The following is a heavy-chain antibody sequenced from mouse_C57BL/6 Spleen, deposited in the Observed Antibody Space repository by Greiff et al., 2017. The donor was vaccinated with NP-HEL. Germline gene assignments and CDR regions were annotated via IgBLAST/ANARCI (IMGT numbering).Heavy chain of an antibody. CDR2: IDPSDSYT. Sequence: QVQLQQSGAELVMPGASVKLSCKASGYTFTSYWMHWVKQRPGQGLEWIGEIDPSDSYTNYNQKFKGKSTLTVDKSSSTAYMQLSSLTSEDSAVYYCARDYYGNGGYFDVWGTGTTVTVSS. CDR1: GYTFTSYW. CDR3: ARDYYGNGGYFDV. J-gene: IGHJ1*03. D-gene: IGHD2-1*01. V-gene: IGHV1-69*01.